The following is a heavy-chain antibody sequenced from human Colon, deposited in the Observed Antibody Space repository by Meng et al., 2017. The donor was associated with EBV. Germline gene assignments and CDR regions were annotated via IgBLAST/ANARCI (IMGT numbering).Heavy chain of an antibody. J-gene: IGHJ4*02. CDR2: IYHSEIT. Sequence: LQEAGRGLVDPSVTLSLTCTVSGDSISSNGYYWDWVRQPPGKGLEWIGAIYHSEITSYNPALQSRVTMFVVTSKNQFSLMLTSVTATDTAVYYGARRRGGSGRDCWGQGTLVTVSS. V-gene: IGHV4-39*01. CDR3: ARRRGGSGRDC. D-gene: IGHD3-10*01. CDR1: GDSISSNGYY.